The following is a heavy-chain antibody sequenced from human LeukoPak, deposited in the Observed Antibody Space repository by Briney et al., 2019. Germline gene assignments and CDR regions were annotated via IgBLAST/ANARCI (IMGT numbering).Heavy chain of an antibody. CDR2: INHSGST. V-gene: IGHV4-34*01. Sequence: SETLSLTCAVYGGSFSGYYWGWIRQPPGKGLEWIGEINHSGSTNFNPSLKSRVTISVETSKKQISLKLSSVAAADTAVYYCAREEEVTAAMSGRGSYGMDVWGKGTTVTVSS. D-gene: IGHD2-2*01. CDR1: GGSFSGYY. J-gene: IGHJ6*04. CDR3: AREEEVTAAMSGRGSYGMDV.